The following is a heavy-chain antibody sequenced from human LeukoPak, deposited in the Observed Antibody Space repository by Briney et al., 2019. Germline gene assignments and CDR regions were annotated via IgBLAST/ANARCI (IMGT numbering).Heavy chain of an antibody. J-gene: IGHJ5*02. D-gene: IGHD3-3*01. V-gene: IGHV3-11*01. Sequence: GSLRLSCAASGFTFSDYYMSWIRQAPGKGLEWVSYISSSGNTVKYADSVKGRFTISRDNAKNSLYLQMNSLRAEDTAVYYCAREAITIFGVVRTQTTYGPHRFDPWGQGTLVTVSS. CDR3: AREAITIFGVVRTQTTYGPHRFDP. CDR2: ISSSGNTV. CDR1: GFTFSDYY.